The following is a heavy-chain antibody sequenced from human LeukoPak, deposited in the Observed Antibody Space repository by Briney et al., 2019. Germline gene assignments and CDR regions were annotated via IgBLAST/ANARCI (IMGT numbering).Heavy chain of an antibody. Sequence: PSETLSLTCAVYGGSFSGYYWSWIRQPPGKGLEWIGEINHSGSTNYNPSLKSRVTISVDTSKNQFSLKLSSVTAADTAVYYCARAGIEVVTAITSYFDYWGQGTLVTVSS. D-gene: IGHD2-21*02. J-gene: IGHJ4*02. CDR2: INHSGST. V-gene: IGHV4-34*01. CDR3: ARAGIEVVTAITSYFDY. CDR1: GGSFSGYY.